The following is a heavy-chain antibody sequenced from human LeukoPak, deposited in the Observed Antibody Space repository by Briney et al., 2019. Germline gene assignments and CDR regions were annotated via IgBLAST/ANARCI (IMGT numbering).Heavy chain of an antibody. J-gene: IGHJ4*02. CDR1: GGTFISYV. Sequence: SVKDTCKSSGGTFISYVLSGVRQVPAQELEWMGRIISNFGTVNDAQKLQGRLTITTDESTSTASMALSSWRSEDTAVYYCARGGLIAVGGVTVIGGRLNYCGEGSLV. CDR2: IISNFGTV. CDR3: ARGGLIAVGGVTVIGGRLNY. D-gene: IGHD3-16*02. V-gene: IGHV1-69*05.